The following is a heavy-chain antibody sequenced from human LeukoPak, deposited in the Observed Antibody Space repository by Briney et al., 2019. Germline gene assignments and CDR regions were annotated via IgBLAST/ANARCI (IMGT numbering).Heavy chain of an antibody. Sequence: GRSLRLSCAASGCTFRNYVMHWVRQAPGKGLEWVAAMSYDGSNKYYADSVKGRFTIYRDNSNNTLYLQMNSLRAEDTAVYYCARDHPEFDYWGQGTLVTVSS. V-gene: IGHV3-30-3*01. CDR2: MSYDGSNK. CDR3: ARDHPEFDY. CDR1: GCTFRNYV. J-gene: IGHJ4*02.